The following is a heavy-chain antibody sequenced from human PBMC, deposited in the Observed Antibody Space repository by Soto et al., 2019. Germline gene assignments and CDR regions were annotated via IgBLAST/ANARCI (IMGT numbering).Heavy chain of an antibody. CDR1: GFTFSGYS. CDR2: ISSGSKTI. V-gene: IGHV3-48*02. Sequence: PGGSLRLSCAASGFTFSGYSVNWVRQAPGKGLEWVSYISSGSKTIYYAESVKGRFTVSRDNARNSQYLQMNSLRDEDTAVYYCAREDILGVRSFDYWGQATLVTVS. D-gene: IGHD3-9*01. J-gene: IGHJ4*02. CDR3: AREDILGVRSFDY.